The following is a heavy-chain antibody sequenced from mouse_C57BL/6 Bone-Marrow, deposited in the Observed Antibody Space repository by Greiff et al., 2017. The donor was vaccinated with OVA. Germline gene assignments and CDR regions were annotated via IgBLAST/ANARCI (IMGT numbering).Heavy chain of an antibody. CDR1: GYTFTSYW. J-gene: IGHJ2*01. V-gene: IGHV1-64*01. Sequence: QVQLQPGAELVKPGASVKLSCKASGYTFTSYWMHWVKQRPGQGLEWIGMIHPNSGSTNYNEKFKSKATLTVDKSSSTAYMQLSSLTSEDSAVYYCAIITTVGDFDYWGQGTTLTVSS. CDR3: AIITTVGDFDY. D-gene: IGHD1-1*01. CDR2: IHPNSGST.